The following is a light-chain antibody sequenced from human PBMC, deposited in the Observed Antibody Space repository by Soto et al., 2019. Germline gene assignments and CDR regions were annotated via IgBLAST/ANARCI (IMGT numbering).Light chain of an antibody. J-gene: IGKJ2*01. CDR3: QQYGTTYT. CDR2: GAS. V-gene: IGKV3-20*01. Sequence: EIVLTQSPGTLSLSPGERATLSCRASQTVSSSHLAWYQQKAGLAPRLLIYGASSRATGIPDRFSGSGSGTDFTLTSNRLEPEDFAVYYCQQYGTTYTFGQGTKLKI. CDR1: QTVSSSH.